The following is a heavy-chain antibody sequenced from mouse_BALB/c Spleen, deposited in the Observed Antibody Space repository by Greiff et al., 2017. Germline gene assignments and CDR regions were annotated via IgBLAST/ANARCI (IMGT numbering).Heavy chain of an antibody. V-gene: IGHV2-4-1*01. CDR1: GFSLTSYG. CDR3: ARNSHYYGYVWYFDV. CDR2: IWSGGST. J-gene: IGHJ1*01. D-gene: IGHD1-2*01. Sequence: QVQLQQSGPGLVQPSQSLSITCTVSGFSLTSYGVHWVRQSPGKGLEWLGVIWSGGSTDYNAAFISRLSISKDNSKSQVFFKMNSLQADDTAIYYCARNSHYYGYVWYFDVWGAGTTVTVSS.